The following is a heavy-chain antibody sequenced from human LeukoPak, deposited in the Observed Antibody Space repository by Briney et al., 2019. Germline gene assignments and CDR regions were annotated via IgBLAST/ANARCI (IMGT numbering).Heavy chain of an antibody. D-gene: IGHD3-22*01. CDR1: GGSISSSSYY. CDR3: ARAIYDSSGFYQDYAFDI. J-gene: IGHJ3*02. Sequence: SETLSLTCTVSGGSISSSSYYWAWIRQPPGKGLEWIGSLHYTGSTNYSPSLKSRVTISGDASKNQFSLKLNSVTAADTAVYYCARAIYDSSGFYQDYAFDIWGQGTMVTVSS. V-gene: IGHV4-39*01. CDR2: LHYTGST.